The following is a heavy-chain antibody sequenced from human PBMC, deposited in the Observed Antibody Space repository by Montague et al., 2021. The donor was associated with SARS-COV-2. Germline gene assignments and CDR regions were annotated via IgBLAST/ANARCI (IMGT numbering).Heavy chain of an antibody. V-gene: IGHV4-59*01. CDR2: MYYRGST. D-gene: IGHD3-3*01. J-gene: IGHJ6*02. CDR3: ARARGGTIFGVIGAYHGMDI. CDR1: GGSISNYY. Sequence: SETLSLTCTVSGGSISNYYWSWIRQSPGKGLEWIAYMYYRGSTKYNPSLKSRATISVDTSKNQFSLTLSSMTAADTAVYYCARARGGTIFGVIGAYHGMDIWGQGTTVTVS.